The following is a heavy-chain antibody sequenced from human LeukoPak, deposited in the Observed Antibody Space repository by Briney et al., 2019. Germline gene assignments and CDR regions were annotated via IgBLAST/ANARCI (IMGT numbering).Heavy chain of an antibody. D-gene: IGHD4-17*01. CDR2: IFWDDDD. J-gene: IGHJ4*02. V-gene: IGHV2-5*02. CDR1: GFSFSTREVA. Sequence: SGPTLFHPPPPLTLTFGFSGFSFSTREVAVGWIRQPPGKALEWLALIFWDDDDRYSPSLKNRLTITKDTSKNQVVLTMTSMDPLDTATYYCAHRRSYGDYDYWGQGTLVTVSS. CDR3: AHRRSYGDYDY.